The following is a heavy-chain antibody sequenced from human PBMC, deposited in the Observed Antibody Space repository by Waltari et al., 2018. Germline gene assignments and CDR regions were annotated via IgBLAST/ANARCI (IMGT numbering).Heavy chain of an antibody. J-gene: IGHJ4*02. V-gene: IGHV3-30-3*01. D-gene: IGHD6-19*01. CDR1: GFTFSSYA. CDR3: ARDLMAVGAITREGVDD. Sequence: QVQLVQSGGGVVQPGRSLRLSCAASGFTFSSYAMPWVRQAPGKGLEWVAVISYDGSNKYYADSVKGRFTISRDNSKSTLFLQMSSLRADDTAVYYCARDLMAVGAITREGVDDWGQGSLVTVSS. CDR2: ISYDGSNK.